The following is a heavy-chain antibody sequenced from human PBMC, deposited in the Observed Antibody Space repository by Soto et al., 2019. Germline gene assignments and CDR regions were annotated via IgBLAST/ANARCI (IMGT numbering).Heavy chain of an antibody. Sequence: GGSLRLSCEASGFNFRNYVMAWVRQAPGKGLEWVSGISGSGDATFYADSVEGRFTVSRDNSKNTLYLQMNSLGAEDTAVYYCAQPPTTKTTYNLSLDLWGRGTLVTVSS. CDR1: GFNFRNYV. J-gene: IGHJ2*01. CDR2: ISGSGDAT. V-gene: IGHV3-23*01. CDR3: AQPPTTKTTYNLSLDL. D-gene: IGHD4-17*01.